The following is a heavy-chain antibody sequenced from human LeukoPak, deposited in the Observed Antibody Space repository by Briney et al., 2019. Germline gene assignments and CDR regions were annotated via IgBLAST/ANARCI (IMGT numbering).Heavy chain of an antibody. CDR1: GYTFTSYG. D-gene: IGHD6-19*01. CDR2: ISAYNGNT. Sequence: GASVKVSCKASGYTFTSYGISWVRQAPGQGLEWMGWISAYNGNTNYAQKLQGRVTMTTDTSTSTAYMELRSLRSDDTAVYYCARDGNSRQWLVNYYYGMDVWGQGTTVTVSS. V-gene: IGHV1-18*01. J-gene: IGHJ6*02. CDR3: ARDGNSRQWLVNYYYGMDV.